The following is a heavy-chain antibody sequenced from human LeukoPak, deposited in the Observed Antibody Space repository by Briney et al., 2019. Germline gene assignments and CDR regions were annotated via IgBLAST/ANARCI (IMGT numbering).Heavy chain of an antibody. CDR1: GGSISESSYY. CDR3: ARDRYDILTGKNWFDP. Sequence: ASETLSLTCTVSGGSISESSYYWGWIHQTPGKGLEWIGSVYYNGSPYYNPSLKSRITISVDTSKNQFSLKLSSVTAADTAVYYCARDRYDILTGKNWFDPWGQGTLVTVSS. D-gene: IGHD3-9*01. CDR2: VYYNGSP. V-gene: IGHV4-39*02. J-gene: IGHJ5*02.